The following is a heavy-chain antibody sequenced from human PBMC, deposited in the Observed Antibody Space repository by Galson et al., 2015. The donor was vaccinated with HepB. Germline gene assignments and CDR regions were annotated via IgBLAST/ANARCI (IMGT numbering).Heavy chain of an antibody. V-gene: IGHV3-48*04. CDR3: VRDRGDSGSHLSYYNGMDV. CDR1: GFTFSSYN. CDR2: IVVSSSII. J-gene: IGHJ6*02. D-gene: IGHD3-10*01. Sequence: SLRLSCAASGFTFSSYNMNWVRQAPGKGLEWVSYIVVSSSIIYHADSVKGRFTISRDNAENSLYLQMNSLRVEDTAVYYCVRDRGDSGSHLSYYNGMDVWGQGTTVTVSS.